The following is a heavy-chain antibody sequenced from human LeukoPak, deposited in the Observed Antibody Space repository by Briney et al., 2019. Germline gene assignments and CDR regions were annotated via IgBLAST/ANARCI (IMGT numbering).Heavy chain of an antibody. CDR3: VRDSTVGAAYFDL. Sequence: PGGSLRISCAASGFTFSSYSMNWVRQAPGKGLEWVSYISSSSSTIYYADSVRGRFTISRDNSKKTLSLQMTTLRPDDTAVYYCVRDSTVGAAYFDLWGQGALVAVSS. J-gene: IGHJ4*02. D-gene: IGHD6-13*01. V-gene: IGHV3-48*01. CDR2: ISSSSSTI. CDR1: GFTFSSYS.